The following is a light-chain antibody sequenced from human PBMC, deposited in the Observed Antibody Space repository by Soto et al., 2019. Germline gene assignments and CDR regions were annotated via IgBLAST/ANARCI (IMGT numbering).Light chain of an antibody. CDR2: FAS. Sequence: DIQMTQSPSAMSASVGDGVPLSCRASQGISNYFAWFQQHPGKVPKRLIYFASSLQSGVPSRFSGSGSGTQFTLTISGLQPEDFATYYCLQYSSYPWTFGQGTKV. CDR3: LQYSSYPWT. J-gene: IGKJ1*01. CDR1: QGISNY. V-gene: IGKV1-17*03.